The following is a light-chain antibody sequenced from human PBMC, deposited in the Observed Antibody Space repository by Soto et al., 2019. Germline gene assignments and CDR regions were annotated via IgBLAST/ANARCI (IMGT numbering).Light chain of an antibody. Sequence: QSALTQPPSASGSPGQSVTISCTGTSSDVGGYNYVSWYQQHPGKAPKLIIYEVSKRPSGVPDRFSGSKSGNTASLTVSGLQAEDEADYYCSSYAGTNIVLFGGGTQLTVL. V-gene: IGLV2-8*01. J-gene: IGLJ2*01. CDR2: EVS. CDR1: SSDVGGYNY. CDR3: SSYAGTNIVL.